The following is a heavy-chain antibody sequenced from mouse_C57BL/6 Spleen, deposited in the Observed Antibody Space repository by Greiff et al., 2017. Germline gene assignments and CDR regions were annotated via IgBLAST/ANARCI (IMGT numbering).Heavy chain of an antibody. Sequence: LQESGAELVRPGSSVKLSCKASGYTFTSYWMHWVKQRPIQGLEWIGNIDPSDSETHYNQKFKDKATLTVDKSSSTAYMQLSSLTSEDSAVYYCASSIVGDYAMDYWGQGTSVTVSS. CDR3: ASSIVGDYAMDY. CDR1: GYTFTSYW. D-gene: IGHD2-10*02. CDR2: IDPSDSET. V-gene: IGHV1-52*01. J-gene: IGHJ4*01.